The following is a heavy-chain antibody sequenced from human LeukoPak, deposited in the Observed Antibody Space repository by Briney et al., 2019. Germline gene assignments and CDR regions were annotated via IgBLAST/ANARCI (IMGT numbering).Heavy chain of an antibody. J-gene: IGHJ4*02. CDR2: INPSGGST. Sequence: ASVKVSCKASGYTFTSYYMHWVRQAPGQGLEWMGIINPSGGSTSYAQKFQGRVTMTRDMSTSTVYMELSSLRSEDTAVYYCARVHYDSSGYLPTKFDYWGQGTLVTVSS. V-gene: IGHV1-46*01. D-gene: IGHD3-22*01. CDR3: ARVHYDSSGYLPTKFDY. CDR1: GYTFTSYY.